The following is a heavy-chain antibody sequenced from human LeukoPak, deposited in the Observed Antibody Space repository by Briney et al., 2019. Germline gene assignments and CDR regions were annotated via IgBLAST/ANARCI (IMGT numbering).Heavy chain of an antibody. CDR3: ARTVVAAIRFDY. D-gene: IGHD2-15*01. CDR2: IYYSGST. CDR1: GGSISSGDYY. J-gene: IGHJ4*02. V-gene: IGHV4-30-4*01. Sequence: SQTLSLTCTVSGGSISSGDYYWSWIRQPPGKGLEWIGYIYYSGSTYYNPSLESRVTISVDTSKNQFSLKLSSVTAADTAVYYCARTVVAAIRFDYWGQGTLVTVSS.